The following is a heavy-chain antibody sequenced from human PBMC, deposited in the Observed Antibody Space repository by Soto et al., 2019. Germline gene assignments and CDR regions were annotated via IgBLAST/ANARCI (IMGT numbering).Heavy chain of an antibody. CDR3: ASSKGDY. Sequence: EAHLAESGGAVVQPGGSLRLTCEASGFTFDDHNMHGVSELPGKSLEWVSRISWDGGTTYYADSVKGRFIVSRHNSINMLYLQVNALATEDSALYYCASSKGDYWGQGTLVTVS. CDR2: ISWDGGTT. J-gene: IGHJ4*02. CDR1: GFTFDDHN. V-gene: IGHV3-43*01. D-gene: IGHD6-6*01.